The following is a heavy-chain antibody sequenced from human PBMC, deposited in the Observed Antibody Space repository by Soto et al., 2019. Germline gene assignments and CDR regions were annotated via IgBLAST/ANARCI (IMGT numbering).Heavy chain of an antibody. CDR3: ARDSYYDSSGPYDY. CDR2: ISAYNGNT. V-gene: IGHV1-18*01. D-gene: IGHD3-22*01. Sequence: ASVKVSCKASDYTFTSYGISWVRQAPGQGLEWMGWISAYNGNTNYAQKLQGRVTMTTDTSTSTAYMELRSLRSDDTAVYYCARDSYYDSSGPYDYWGQGTLVTVSS. CDR1: DYTFTSYG. J-gene: IGHJ4*02.